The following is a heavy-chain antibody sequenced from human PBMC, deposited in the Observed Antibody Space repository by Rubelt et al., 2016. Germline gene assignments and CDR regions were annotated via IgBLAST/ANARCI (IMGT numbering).Heavy chain of an antibody. CDR1: GGSFSGYY. Sequence: QVQLQQGGAGLLKPSETLSLTCAVYGGSFSGYYWSWIRQPPGKGLEWIGEINLGGSSNYNPSLKTRVTISVDTSKNQFSLTVNSVPAADTAIYYRARRGPKWIQQRPFDYWGQGSLVIVSS. D-gene: IGHD5-18*01. CDR3: ARRGPKWIQQRPFDY. V-gene: IGHV4-34*02. CDR2: INLGGSS. J-gene: IGHJ4*02.